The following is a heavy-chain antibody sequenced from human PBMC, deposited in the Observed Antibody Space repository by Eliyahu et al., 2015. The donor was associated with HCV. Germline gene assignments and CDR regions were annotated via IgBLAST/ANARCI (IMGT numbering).Heavy chain of an antibody. CDR3: AKGVVVMPFDS. Sequence: EVQLLESGGGLVQPGGSLRLSCAASGFTFRVYAMTWVRQAPGKGLEGVSTIMGNSDDTHYADSVKGRFTISRDNSRNTLYLQMNSLTAEDTAVYYCAKGVVVMPFDSWGQGTLVTVSS. CDR1: GFTFRVYA. V-gene: IGHV3-23*01. D-gene: IGHD2-21*01. CDR2: IMGNSDDT. J-gene: IGHJ4*02.